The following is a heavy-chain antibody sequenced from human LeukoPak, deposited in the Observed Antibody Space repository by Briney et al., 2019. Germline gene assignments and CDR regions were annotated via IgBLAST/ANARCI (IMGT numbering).Heavy chain of an antibody. V-gene: IGHV3-7*01. CDR1: GFTFSNYW. CDR2: IKPDGSKK. CDR3: SSQPAVIDLDL. Sequence: PGGSLRLSCAASGFTFSNYWVTWVRQAPGKGLEWLANIKPDGSKKSYVDSVKGRFTVSRDNAKNSVSLQMDSLRVEDTAVYYCSSQPAVIDLDLWGQGTLVTVSS. J-gene: IGHJ5*02. D-gene: IGHD2/OR15-2a*01.